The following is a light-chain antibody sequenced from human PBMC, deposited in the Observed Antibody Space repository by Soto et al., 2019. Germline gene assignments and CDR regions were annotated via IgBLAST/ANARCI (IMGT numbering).Light chain of an antibody. CDR3: MQGTHWQGT. CDR2: WVS. Sequence: DAVMTQSPLSPPVTLGQPASISCRSSQSLVYSDGNTYLSWFQQRPGQSPRRLIYWVSNRDYGVPDSFGGSGSGSDFTVEISGVEAEEFGVYYCMQGTHWQGTFGKGTEVEI. CDR1: QSLVYSDGNTY. V-gene: IGKV2-30*01. J-gene: IGKJ2*01.